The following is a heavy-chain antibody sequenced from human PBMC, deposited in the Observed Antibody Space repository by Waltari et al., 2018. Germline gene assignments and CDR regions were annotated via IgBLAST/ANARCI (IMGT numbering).Heavy chain of an antibody. V-gene: IGHV5-51*03. J-gene: IGHJ5*02. CDR3: ARDFQQRGFDP. CDR1: GYSFTSYW. D-gene: IGHD6-13*01. Sequence: EVQLVQSGAEVKKPGESLKISCKGSGYSFTSYWIGWVRQMPGKGLDWMGITDPGDSDTRDSTSCQGQVTISADKSISTAYLQWSSLKASDTAMYYCARDFQQRGFDPWGQGTLVTVSP. CDR2: TDPGDSDT.